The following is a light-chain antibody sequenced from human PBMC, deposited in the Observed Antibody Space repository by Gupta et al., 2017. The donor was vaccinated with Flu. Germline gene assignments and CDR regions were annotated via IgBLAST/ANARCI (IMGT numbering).Light chain of an antibody. Sequence: DIQLTQSPSSLSASVGDRVTITCRASQSISSYLNWYHQKAGKDLKILIYAASSLQSGVPSTFSGSGSGTDFSITISSLQPEDFATYYCQQSYSTPPWTFGRGTKVEI. CDR1: QSISSY. J-gene: IGKJ1*01. CDR2: AAS. V-gene: IGKV1-39*01. CDR3: QQSYSTPPWT.